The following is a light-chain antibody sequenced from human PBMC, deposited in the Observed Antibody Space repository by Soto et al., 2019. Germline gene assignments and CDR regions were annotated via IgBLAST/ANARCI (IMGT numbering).Light chain of an antibody. Sequence: EIVMTQSPATLSVSPGERATLSCRASQSVTTNLAWYQQKAGQAPRLLIYGASTRATGIPARFSGSGSETEFTLTISSLQSEDFAVYYCQQYKILPFTFGPGTKVEIK. J-gene: IGKJ3*01. CDR2: GAS. CDR1: QSVTTN. V-gene: IGKV3-15*01. CDR3: QQYKILPFT.